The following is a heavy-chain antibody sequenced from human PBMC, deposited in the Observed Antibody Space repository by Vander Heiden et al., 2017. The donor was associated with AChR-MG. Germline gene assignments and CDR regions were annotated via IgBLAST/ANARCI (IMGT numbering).Heavy chain of an antibody. CDR2: IYYSGST. J-gene: IGHJ3*02. D-gene: IGHD3-10*01. Sequence: QVQLQESGPGLVKPSETLSLTCTVSGGSISSYYWSWIRQPPGKGLEWIGYIYYSGSTNYNPSLKSRVTISVDTSKNQFSLKLSSVTAADTAVYYCARVVIRGGSGSYLRAFDIWGQGTMVTVSS. V-gene: IGHV4-59*01. CDR3: ARVVIRGGSGSYLRAFDI. CDR1: GGSISSYY.